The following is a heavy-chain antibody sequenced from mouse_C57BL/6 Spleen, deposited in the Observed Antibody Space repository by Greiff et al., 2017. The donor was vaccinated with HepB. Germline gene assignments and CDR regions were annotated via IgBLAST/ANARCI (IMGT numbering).Heavy chain of an antibody. CDR1: GFTFSSYA. CDR2: ISDGGSYT. Sequence: EVQGVESGGGLVKPGGSLKLSCAASGFTFSSYAMSWVRQTPEKRLEWVATISDGGSYTYYPDNVKGRFTISRDNAKNNLYLQMSHLKSEDTAMYYCARDRGHYYSYFDYWGQGTTLTVSS. D-gene: IGHD2-12*01. V-gene: IGHV5-4*01. J-gene: IGHJ2*01. CDR3: ARDRGHYYSYFDY.